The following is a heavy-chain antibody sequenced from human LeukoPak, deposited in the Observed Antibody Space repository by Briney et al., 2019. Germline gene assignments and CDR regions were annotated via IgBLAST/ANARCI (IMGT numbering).Heavy chain of an antibody. CDR1: GGTISSYY. J-gene: IGHJ4*02. V-gene: IGHV4-59*08. CDR2: IHYSGST. Sequence: SETLSLTCTVSGGTISSYYWNWIRQPPGRGLEWIGYIHYSGSTKYNPSLKSRVTISVDTSKNQFSLKLSSVTAADTAVYYCARWYSSGWAFDYWGQGTLVTVSS. CDR3: ARWYSSGWAFDY. D-gene: IGHD6-19*01.